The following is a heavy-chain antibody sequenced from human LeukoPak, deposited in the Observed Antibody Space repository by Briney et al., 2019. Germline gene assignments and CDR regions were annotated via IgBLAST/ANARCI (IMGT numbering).Heavy chain of an antibody. V-gene: IGHV4-59*01. CDR3: SRVVGDGYSEY. CDR1: GGSISSYY. D-gene: IGHD5-24*01. J-gene: IGHJ4*02. Sequence: SETLSLTCTVSGGSISSYYWSWIRQPPGKGLEWIGYIYYSGGTNYNPSLKSRVTISIDTSKNQFSLKLTSVTAADTAVYYCSRVVGDGYSEYWGQGTLVTVSS. CDR2: IYYSGGT.